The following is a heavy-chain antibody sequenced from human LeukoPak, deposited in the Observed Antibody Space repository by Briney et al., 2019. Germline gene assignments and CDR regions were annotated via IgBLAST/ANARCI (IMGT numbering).Heavy chain of an antibody. CDR2: ISPNSGGT. Sequence: ASVKVSCKASGYTFTDYYIHWVRQAPGQGLEWMGWISPNSGGTNYAQKLQGRVTLTRDTSISTAYMELSRLRSDDTAVYYCARAIRASSSSCNDYWGQGTLVTVSS. J-gene: IGHJ4*02. V-gene: IGHV1-2*02. CDR3: ARAIRASSSSCNDY. CDR1: GYTFTDYY. D-gene: IGHD6-13*01.